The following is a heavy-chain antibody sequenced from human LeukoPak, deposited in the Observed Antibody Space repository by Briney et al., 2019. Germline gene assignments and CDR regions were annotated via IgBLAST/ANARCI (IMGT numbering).Heavy chain of an antibody. V-gene: IGHV1-69*04. CDR2: IIPILGIA. CDR3: ASDLTTVTTRLDY. Sequence: SVKVSCKASGGTFSSYAISWVRQAPGQGLEWMGRIIPILGIANYAQKFQGRVTITADKSTSTAYMELSSLRSEDTAVYYCASDLTTVTTRLDYWGQGTLVTVSS. CDR1: GGTFSSYA. D-gene: IGHD4-17*01. J-gene: IGHJ4*02.